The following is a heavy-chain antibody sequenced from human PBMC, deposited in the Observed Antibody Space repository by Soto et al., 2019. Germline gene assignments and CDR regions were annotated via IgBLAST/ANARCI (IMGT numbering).Heavy chain of an antibody. Sequence: EGSLRLSCAVSGFTFSDYTMIWVRQAPGKGLEWVSSISSSSSYIYYADSVKGRFTISRDNAKNSLYLQMSSLRAEDTAMYYCARELSRGYSGYDLDYWGQGNLVTVSS. D-gene: IGHD5-12*01. J-gene: IGHJ4*02. CDR3: ARELSRGYSGYDLDY. V-gene: IGHV3-21*01. CDR2: ISSSSSYI. CDR1: GFTFSDYT.